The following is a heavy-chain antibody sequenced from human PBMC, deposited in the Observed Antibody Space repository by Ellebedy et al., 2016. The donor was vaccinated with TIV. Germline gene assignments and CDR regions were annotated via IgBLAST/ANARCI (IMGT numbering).Heavy chain of an antibody. J-gene: IGHJ4*02. V-gene: IGHV1-2*02. D-gene: IGHD5-24*01. Sequence: AASVKVSCKTTGYTFTGYYIHWVRQAPGQGLEWMGWINPNSGGTNYAQKFQGRVTMTRDTSISTAYMELSRLRSDDTAVYYCARDLGDGYQDYWGQGTLVTVSS. CDR2: INPNSGGT. CDR3: ARDLGDGYQDY. CDR1: GYTFTGYY.